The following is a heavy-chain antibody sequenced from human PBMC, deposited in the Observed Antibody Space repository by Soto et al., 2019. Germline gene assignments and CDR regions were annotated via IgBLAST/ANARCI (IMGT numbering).Heavy chain of an antibody. V-gene: IGHV1-69*06. CDR2: IIPIFGTA. D-gene: IGHD1-26*01. CDR3: ARRGLSGSYYYFDY. Sequence: SVKVSCKASGGTLSSYAGSWVRQAPGQGLEWMGGIIPIFGTANYAQKFQGRVAITADKSTSTAYMELSSLRSEDTAVYYCARRGLSGSYYYFDYWGQGTLVTVSS. J-gene: IGHJ4*02. CDR1: GGTLSSYA.